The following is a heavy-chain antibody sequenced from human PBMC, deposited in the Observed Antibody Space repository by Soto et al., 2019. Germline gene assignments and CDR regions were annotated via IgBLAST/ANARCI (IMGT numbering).Heavy chain of an antibody. Sequence: QVQLVQSGAEVKKPGSSVKVSCKASGGTFSSYAISWVRQAPGQGLEWMGGIIPIFGTANYAQKFQGRVTITADESTSTAYMELSSLRSEDKAVYYWAVTSDGLLGFDYWGQGTLVTVSS. D-gene: IGHD1-26*01. V-gene: IGHV1-69*01. CDR2: IIPIFGTA. CDR1: GGTFSSYA. CDR3: AVTSDGLLGFDY. J-gene: IGHJ4*02.